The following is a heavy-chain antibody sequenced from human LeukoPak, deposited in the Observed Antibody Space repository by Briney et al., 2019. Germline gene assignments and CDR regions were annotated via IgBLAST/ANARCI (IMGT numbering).Heavy chain of an antibody. Sequence: GASVKVSCKASGYTFTSYGISWVRQAPGQGLEWMGWISAYNTNTHYAQKLQGRVTMTTDTSTSTAYMELRSLRSDDTAVYYCARTVELGGRRLHFDYWGQGTLVTVSS. CDR3: ARTVELGGRRLHFDY. CDR1: GYTFTSYG. J-gene: IGHJ4*02. D-gene: IGHD3-16*01. V-gene: IGHV1-18*01. CDR2: ISAYNTNT.